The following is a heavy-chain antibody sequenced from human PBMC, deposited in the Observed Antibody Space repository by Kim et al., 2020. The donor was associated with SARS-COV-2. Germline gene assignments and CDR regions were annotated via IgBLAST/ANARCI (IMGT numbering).Heavy chain of an antibody. CDR2: INAGIGNT. D-gene: IGHD3-10*01. V-gene: IGHV1-3*01. Sequence: ASVKVSCKASGYTFTSYAMHWVRQAPGQRLEWMGWINAGIGNTNYSQKFQGRVTITRDTSASTAYMELSSLRSEDTAVYYCARGGPGVRGVIYFDYWGQGTLVTVSS. J-gene: IGHJ4*02. CDR1: GYTFTSYA. CDR3: ARGGPGVRGVIYFDY.